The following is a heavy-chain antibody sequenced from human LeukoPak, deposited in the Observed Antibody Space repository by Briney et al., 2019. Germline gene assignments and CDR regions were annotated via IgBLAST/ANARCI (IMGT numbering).Heavy chain of an antibody. CDR2: IYYSGST. V-gene: IGHV4-39*07. CDR3: ARVRFVVAVAGTVFDY. Sequence: PSETLSLTCAVSGGSFSGYFWGWIRQPPGKGLEWIGSIYYSGSTYYNPSLKSRVTISVDTSKNQFSLKLSSVTAADTAVYYCARVRFVVAVAGTVFDYWGQGTLVTVSS. J-gene: IGHJ4*02. D-gene: IGHD6-19*01. CDR1: GGSFSGYF.